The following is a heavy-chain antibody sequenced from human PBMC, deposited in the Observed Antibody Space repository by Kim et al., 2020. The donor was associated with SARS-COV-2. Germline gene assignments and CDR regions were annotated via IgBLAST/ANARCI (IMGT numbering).Heavy chain of an antibody. CDR3: ARDARGGWLSNHDAFDI. D-gene: IGHD3-22*01. Sequence: GGSLRLSCAASGFTFSSYSMNWVRQAPGKGLEWVSSISSSSSYIYYADSVMGRFTISRDNAKNSLYLQMNSLRAEDTAVYYCARDARGGWLSNHDAFDIWGQGTMVTVSS. J-gene: IGHJ3*02. CDR1: GFTFSSYS. CDR2: ISSSSSYI. V-gene: IGHV3-21*01.